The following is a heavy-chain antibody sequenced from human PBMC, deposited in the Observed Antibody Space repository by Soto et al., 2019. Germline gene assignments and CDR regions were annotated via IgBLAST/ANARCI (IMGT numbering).Heavy chain of an antibody. D-gene: IGHD3-9*01. J-gene: IGHJ5*02. CDR2: IYWDDDK. CDR1: GFSLSTSGVG. V-gene: IGHV2-5*02. Sequence: QITLKESGPTLVKPTQTLTLTCTFSGFSLSTSGVGVGWIRQPPGKALEWLALIYWDDDKRYSPSLKSRLTITQDTSKNQVVLKMTNMDPVDTATYYCAHRRNAMLPRYYSPFDPWGQGTLVTVSS. CDR3: AHRRNAMLPRYYSPFDP.